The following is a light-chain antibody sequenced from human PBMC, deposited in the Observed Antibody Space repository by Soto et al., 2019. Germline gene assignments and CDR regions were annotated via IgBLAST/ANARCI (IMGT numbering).Light chain of an antibody. CDR3: SSSTRSNTVI. Sequence: QSVLTQPASVSGSPGQSITISCTGTSSDVGDYDYVSWYQQHPGKAPKLMIYEVTDRPSGVSTRFSGSKSGDTASLTISGLQTEDEADYYCSSSTRSNTVIFGGGTKLTVL. V-gene: IGLV2-14*01. CDR2: EVT. CDR1: SSDVGDYDY. J-gene: IGLJ2*01.